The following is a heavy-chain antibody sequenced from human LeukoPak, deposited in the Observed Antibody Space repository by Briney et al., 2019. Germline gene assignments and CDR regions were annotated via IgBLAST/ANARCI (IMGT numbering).Heavy chain of an antibody. Sequence: GGSLRLSCAASGFTFSSYAMSWVRQAPGKGLEWVSAISGSGGSTYYADSVKGRFTISRDNSKNTLYLQMNSLRAEDTAVYYCAKDKRYYDFWSGYHHPSFDYWGQGTVVTVSS. CDR1: GFTFSSYA. CDR2: ISGSGGST. J-gene: IGHJ4*02. D-gene: IGHD3-3*01. V-gene: IGHV3-23*01. CDR3: AKDKRYYDFWSGYHHPSFDY.